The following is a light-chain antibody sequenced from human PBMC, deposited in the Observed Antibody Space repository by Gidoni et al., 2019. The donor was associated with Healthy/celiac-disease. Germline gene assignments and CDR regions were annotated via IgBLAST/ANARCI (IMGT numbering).Light chain of an antibody. V-gene: IGKV3-11*01. CDR1: QSVSRY. J-gene: IGKJ5*01. CDR3: QQRSNWPFIT. CDR2: DAS. Sequence: EIVLTQSPATLSLSPGERATLSCRASQSVSRYLAWYQPKPGQAPRLLIYDASNRATGIPARFSGSGSGTDFTLPINSLEPEDFAVYYCQQRSNWPFITFGQGTRLEIK.